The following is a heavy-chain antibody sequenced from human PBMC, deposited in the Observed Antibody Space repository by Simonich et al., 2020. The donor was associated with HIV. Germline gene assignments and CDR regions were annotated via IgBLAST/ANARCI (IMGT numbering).Heavy chain of an antibody. D-gene: IGHD3-22*01. J-gene: IGHJ4*02. Sequence: EVQLVQSGAEVKKPGESLKISCKGSGYSFTSYWIGWVRQMPGKGLVWDANIDPGDSDTRHSPSDQGQVTITADKAISTAYLQWSSLKAADTAMYYCARTYYYDSSGYYPYFDYWGQGTLVTVSS. CDR3: ARTYYYDSSGYYPYFDY. CDR2: IDPGDSDT. CDR1: GYSFTSYW. V-gene: IGHV5-51*01.